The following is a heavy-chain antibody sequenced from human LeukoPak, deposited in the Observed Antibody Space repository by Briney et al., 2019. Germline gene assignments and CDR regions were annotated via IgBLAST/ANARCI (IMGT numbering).Heavy chain of an antibody. CDR1: GYTFTNYD. D-gene: IGHD2-15*01. CDR3: ARDQDIVVVVAALRQREMGGFDP. J-gene: IGHJ5*02. Sequence: ASVKVSCKACGYTFTNYDINWVRQATGQRPEWMGWMNLKSGNTVYAQKFQGRVTMTRNTSISTAYMELSSLRSDDTAVYYCARDQDIVVVVAALRQREMGGFDPWGQGTLVTVSS. CDR2: MNLKSGNT. V-gene: IGHV1-8*01.